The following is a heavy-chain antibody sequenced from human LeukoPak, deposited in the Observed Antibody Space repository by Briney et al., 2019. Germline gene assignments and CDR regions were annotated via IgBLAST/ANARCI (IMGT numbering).Heavy chain of an antibody. CDR3: ARAYYDSSGYTNNWFDP. J-gene: IGHJ5*02. D-gene: IGHD3-22*01. CDR1: GGSISSYY. CDR2: IYYSGST. Sequence: SETLSLTCTVSGGSISSYYWSWIRQPPGKGLEWIGYIYYSGSTNYNPSLKSRVTISVDTSKNQFSLKLSSVTAADTAVYYCARAYYDSSGYTNNWFDPWGLGTLVTVSS. V-gene: IGHV4-59*01.